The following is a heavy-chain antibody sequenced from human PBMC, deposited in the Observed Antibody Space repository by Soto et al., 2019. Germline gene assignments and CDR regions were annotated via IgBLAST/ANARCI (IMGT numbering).Heavy chain of an antibody. CDR1: GFTFSDYY. Sequence: QVQLVESGGGLVKPGGSLRLSCAASGFTFSDYYMSWIRQAPGKGLEWVSYISSSGSTIYYADSVKGRFTISRDNAKNSLYLQMNSLRAEDTAVYYCARKYYDILTGYSDYYYYMDVWGKGTTVTVSS. CDR2: ISSSGSTI. CDR3: ARKYYDILTGYSDYYYYMDV. D-gene: IGHD3-9*01. J-gene: IGHJ6*03. V-gene: IGHV3-11*01.